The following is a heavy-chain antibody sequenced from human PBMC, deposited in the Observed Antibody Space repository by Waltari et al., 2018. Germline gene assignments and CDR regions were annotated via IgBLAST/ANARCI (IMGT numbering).Heavy chain of an antibody. CDR3: AHEPAGRYAPPYYFDY. V-gene: IGHV2-5*01. D-gene: IGHD1-26*01. CDR2: IYWNDDK. Sequence: QITLKESGPTLVKPTQTLTLTCTFSGFSLSTSGVGVGWIRPPPGKALEWLALIYWNDDKRYSPSLKSRLTITKDTSKNQVVLTMTNMDPVDTATYYCAHEPAGRYAPPYYFDYWGQGTLVTVSS. J-gene: IGHJ4*02. CDR1: GFSLSTSGVG.